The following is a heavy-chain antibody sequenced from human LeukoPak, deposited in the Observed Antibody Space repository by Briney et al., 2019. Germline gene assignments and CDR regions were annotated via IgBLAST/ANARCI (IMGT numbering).Heavy chain of an antibody. CDR3: ARRERQSANYYYFDY. CDR2: ITASGTAM. D-gene: IGHD4/OR15-4a*01. V-gene: IGHV3-48*02. CDR1: GFTFSSYS. J-gene: IGHJ4*02. Sequence: GGSLRLSCAASGFTFSSYSMNWVRQAPGKGLEWVSHITASGTAMFYADSVKGRFTISRDNAKNSLYLQMNSLRDEDTAVYYCARRERQSANYYYFDYWGQGTLVTVSS.